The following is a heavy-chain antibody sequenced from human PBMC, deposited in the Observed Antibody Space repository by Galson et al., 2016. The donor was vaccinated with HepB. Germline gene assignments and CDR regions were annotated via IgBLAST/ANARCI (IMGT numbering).Heavy chain of an antibody. CDR2: TYYRSKWHN. D-gene: IGHD3-22*01. CDR3: ARVPLLFVDAVGYDAFDI. V-gene: IGHV6-1*01. J-gene: IGHJ3*02. CDR1: GDSVSSDSAT. Sequence: CAISGDSVSSDSATWNWIRQSPSRGLEWLGRTYYRSKWHNDNALSVKRRISINADTSKNQISLQLNSVSPEDTAVYYCARVPLLFVDAVGYDAFDIWGQGTLVTVSS.